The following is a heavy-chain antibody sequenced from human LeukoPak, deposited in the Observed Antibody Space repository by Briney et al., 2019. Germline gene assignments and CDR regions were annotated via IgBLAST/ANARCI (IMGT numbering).Heavy chain of an antibody. CDR2: IKQDGSEK. Sequence: GGSLRLSCAASGFTFSNYWMIWVRQAPGKGLEWVGNIKQDGSEKRYADSVRGRFSISRDDAQTSLYLQMNSLRAEDTAVYYCARASDPWLQLTWGQGTLVTVSS. CDR1: GFTFSNYW. CDR3: ARASDPWLQLT. V-gene: IGHV3-7*05. D-gene: IGHD5-24*01. J-gene: IGHJ5*02.